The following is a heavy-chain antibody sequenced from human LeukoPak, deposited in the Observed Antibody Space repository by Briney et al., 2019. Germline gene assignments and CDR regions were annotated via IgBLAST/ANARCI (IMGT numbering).Heavy chain of an antibody. CDR1: GFTFSTYV. CDR3: AKGVAAVGTWWGPNFDY. CDR2: ITGSGGGT. J-gene: IGHJ4*02. V-gene: IGHV3-23*01. D-gene: IGHD6-13*01. Sequence: GGSLRLSCAASGFTFSTYVMSWVRQVPGRGLEWVAAITGSGGGTYYADSVKGRLSISRDNSKNTVYLQMNSLRAEDTALYYCAKGVAAVGTWWGPNFDYWGQGTLVTVSS.